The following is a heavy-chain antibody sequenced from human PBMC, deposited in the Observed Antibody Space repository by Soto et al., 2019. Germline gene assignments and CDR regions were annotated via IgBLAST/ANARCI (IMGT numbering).Heavy chain of an antibody. V-gene: IGHV1-8*01. CDR1: GYTFTEFD. J-gene: IGHJ4*02. D-gene: IGHD3-3*01. CDR3: ARVVLFFGGHAGY. CDR2: MNTNTGNT. Sequence: QVRLVQSGADVKKPGASVKVSCKPSGYTFTEFDINRVRQAPVQGLEWKGWMNTNTGNTGYAQKFQARFTMTRDTYISTAYMELRRLRSEDTAVYYCARVVLFFGGHAGYWGQGTLVTVSS.